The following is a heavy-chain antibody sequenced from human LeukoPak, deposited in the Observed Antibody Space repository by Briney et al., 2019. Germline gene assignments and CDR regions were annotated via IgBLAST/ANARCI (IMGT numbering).Heavy chain of an antibody. D-gene: IGHD1-26*01. V-gene: IGHV4-39*07. CDR2: MYYRGST. CDR3: ATTTIRLGY. CDR1: GGSISNKY. Sequence: SETLSLTCTVSGGSISNKYWGWIRQPPGKGLEWIGSMYYRGSTYHNPSLKSRVTISVDTSKNQFSLKLSSVTAADTAVYYCATTTIRLGYWGQGTLVTVSS. J-gene: IGHJ4*02.